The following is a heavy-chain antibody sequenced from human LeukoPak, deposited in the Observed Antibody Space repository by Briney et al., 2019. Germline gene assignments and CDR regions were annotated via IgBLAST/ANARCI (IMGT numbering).Heavy chain of an antibody. Sequence: GGSLRLSCAASGFTFSSYWMSWVRQAPGKGLEWVANIKQDGSEKYYVDSVKGRFTTSRDNAKSSLYLQMNSLRAEDTAVYYCASYPHHYYDSSGYFDYWGQGTLVTVSS. J-gene: IGHJ4*02. D-gene: IGHD3-22*01. CDR2: IKQDGSEK. CDR1: GFTFSSYW. V-gene: IGHV3-7*01. CDR3: ASYPHHYYDSSGYFDY.